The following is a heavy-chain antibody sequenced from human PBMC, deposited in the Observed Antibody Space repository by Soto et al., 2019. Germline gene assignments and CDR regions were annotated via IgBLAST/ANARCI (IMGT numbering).Heavy chain of an antibody. CDR3: ARDQVVAANTPDY. D-gene: IGHD2-15*01. CDR1: GFTFSSYW. Sequence: GGSLRLSCAASGFTFSSYWMHWVRQAPGKGLVWVSRINTDGSSTSYADSVKGRFTISRDNAKNTLYLQMNSLRAEDTAVYYCARDQVVAANTPDYWGQGTLVTVSS. CDR2: INTDGSST. V-gene: IGHV3-74*01. J-gene: IGHJ4*02.